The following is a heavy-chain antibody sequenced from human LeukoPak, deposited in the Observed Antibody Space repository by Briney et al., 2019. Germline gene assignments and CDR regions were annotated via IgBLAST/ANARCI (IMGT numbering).Heavy chain of an antibody. CDR2: IIPIFGTT. Sequence: ASVKVSCKASGGTFSNYVISWVRQAPGQGLEWMGGIIPIFGTTNYAQKFQGRVTINADKSTSTVYIELSSLRSEDTAVYYCARGPSSSSRAYYYYYYMDVWGKGTTVTVSS. D-gene: IGHD6-6*01. CDR1: GGTFSNYV. V-gene: IGHV1-69*06. CDR3: ARGPSSSSRAYYYYYYMDV. J-gene: IGHJ6*03.